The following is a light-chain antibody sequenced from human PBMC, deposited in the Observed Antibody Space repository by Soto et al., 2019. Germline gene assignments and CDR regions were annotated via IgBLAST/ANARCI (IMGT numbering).Light chain of an antibody. CDR2: EVI. CDR1: STDIGNYDY. CDR3: SSYSSSSRHV. Sequence: QSVLTQPASVFGSPGQSITISCTGTSTDIGNYDYVSWYQQYPGKAPKLMIYEVIKRPSGVSNRFSGSKSGNPASLTISGLQAEDEADYHCSSYSSSSRHVFGTGTKV. V-gene: IGLV2-14*01. J-gene: IGLJ1*01.